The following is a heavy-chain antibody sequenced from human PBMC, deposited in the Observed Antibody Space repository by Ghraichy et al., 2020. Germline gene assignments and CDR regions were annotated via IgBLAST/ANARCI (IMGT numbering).Heavy chain of an antibody. Sequence: LSLTCAASGFTFSSYGMHWVRQAPGKGLEWVAVISYDGSNKYYADSVKGRFTISRDNSKYTLYLQMNSLRAEDTAVYYCAKDLQRIQLWFGMDVWGQGTTVTVSS. V-gene: IGHV3-30*18. D-gene: IGHD5-18*01. CDR3: AKDLQRIQLWFGMDV. CDR1: GFTFSSYG. CDR2: ISYDGSNK. J-gene: IGHJ6*02.